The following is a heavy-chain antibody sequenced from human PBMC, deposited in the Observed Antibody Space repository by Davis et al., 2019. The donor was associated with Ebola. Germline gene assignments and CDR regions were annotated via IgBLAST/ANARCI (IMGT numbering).Heavy chain of an antibody. J-gene: IGHJ4*02. D-gene: IGHD6-13*01. CDR3: ARDRIAAAGGFDY. V-gene: IGHV4-30-4*01. CDR1: GASIATGENY. Sequence: MPSETLSLTCTVSGASIATGENYWSWIRQSPGKGLEWIGHIYYNGNTYYNPSLKSRVTISADTSKNQFSLKLSSVTAADTAVYYCARDRIAAAGGFDYWGQGTLVTVSS. CDR2: IYYNGNT.